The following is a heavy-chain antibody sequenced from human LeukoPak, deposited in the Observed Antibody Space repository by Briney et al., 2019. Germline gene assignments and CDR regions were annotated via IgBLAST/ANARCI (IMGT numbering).Heavy chain of an antibody. D-gene: IGHD6-13*01. CDR3: ARGGSSWPPDYYYYYYMDV. J-gene: IGHJ6*03. CDR1: GGSISSYY. Sequence: SETLSLTCTVSGGSISSYYWSWIRQPAGKGLEWIGRIYTSGSTNYNPSLKSRVTISVDTSKNQFSLKLSSVTAADTAVYYCARGGSSWPPDYYYYYYMDVWGKGTTVTVSS. CDR2: IYTSGST. V-gene: IGHV4-4*07.